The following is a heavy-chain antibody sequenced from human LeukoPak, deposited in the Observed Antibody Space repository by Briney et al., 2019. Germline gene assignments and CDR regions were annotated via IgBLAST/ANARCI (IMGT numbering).Heavy chain of an antibody. CDR1: GGSISSSTYY. D-gene: IGHD3-3*01. Sequence: PSETLSLTCTVSGGSISSSTYYWGWIRQPPGKGLEWIGTIYYSGSTYYNPSLKSRVTISVDTSKNQFSLKLSSVTPADTAVYYCARHVYDFWSAYLDWGQGTLVTVSS. V-gene: IGHV4-39*01. CDR2: IYYSGST. J-gene: IGHJ4*02. CDR3: ARHVYDFWSAYLD.